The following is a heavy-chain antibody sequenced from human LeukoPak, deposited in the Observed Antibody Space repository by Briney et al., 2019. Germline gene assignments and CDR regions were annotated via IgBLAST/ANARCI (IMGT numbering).Heavy chain of an antibody. CDR2: IYYSGST. CDR3: ARGVSPMVNA. Sequence: SETLSLTCTVSGGSISSGGYYWSWIRQHPGKGLEWIGYIYYSGSTYYNPSLKSRVTISVDTSKNQFSLKLSSVTAADTAVYYCARGVSPMVNAWGQGTLVIVSS. CDR1: GGSISSGGYY. J-gene: IGHJ5*02. V-gene: IGHV4-31*03. D-gene: IGHD3-10*01.